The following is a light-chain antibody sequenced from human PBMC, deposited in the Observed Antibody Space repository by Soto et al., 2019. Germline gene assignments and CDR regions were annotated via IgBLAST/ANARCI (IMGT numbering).Light chain of an antibody. Sequence: QSALTQPPSASGSPGQSVTISCTGTSSDVGGYNYVSWYQHHPGKAPKLMIYEVAKRPSGVPDRFSGSKSGNTASLTVSGLQAEDEADYYCNSYAGDSWVFGGATNLTVL. J-gene: IGLJ3*02. V-gene: IGLV2-8*01. CDR3: NSYAGDSWV. CDR1: SSDVGGYNY. CDR2: EVA.